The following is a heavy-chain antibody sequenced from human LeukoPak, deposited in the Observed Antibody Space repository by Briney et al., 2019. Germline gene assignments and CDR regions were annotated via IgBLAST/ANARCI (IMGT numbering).Heavy chain of an antibody. CDR2: ISSSGSTI. J-gene: IGHJ4*02. Sequence: GGSLRLSCAASGFTFSDYYMSWIRQAPGKGLEWVSYISSSGSTIYYADPVKGRFTISRDNAKDSLYLQMNGLRAEDTAVYYCARVGITIFGVVIIGDYFDYWGQGTLVTVSS. CDR3: ARVGITIFGVVIIGDYFDY. V-gene: IGHV3-11*01. CDR1: GFTFSDYY. D-gene: IGHD3-3*01.